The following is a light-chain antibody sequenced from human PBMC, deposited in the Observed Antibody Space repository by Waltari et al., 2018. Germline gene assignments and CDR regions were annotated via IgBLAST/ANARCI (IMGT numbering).Light chain of an antibody. CDR2: WAS. J-gene: IGKJ1*01. V-gene: IGKV4-1*01. Sequence: IVMTQSPDSLAVSLGERATLNCESSQSVLYSSNNTNYLAWYQQKPGQPPKLLIYWASTRDSGVPDRFSGSGSGTDFTLSISSLQAEDVAFYYCQQYYTTPWTFGQGTKVEIK. CDR1: QSVLYSSNNTNY. CDR3: QQYYTTPWT.